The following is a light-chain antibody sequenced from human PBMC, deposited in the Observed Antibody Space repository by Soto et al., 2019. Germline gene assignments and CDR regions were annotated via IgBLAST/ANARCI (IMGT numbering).Light chain of an antibody. CDR2: GAY. CDR1: QSVATN. V-gene: IGKV3-15*01. CDR3: QHYNDLPLT. Sequence: EKVMTQSPATLSVSPGERVTLSCRASQSVATNLAWYQQQPGQAPRLLISGAYIRATGIPDRFSGSGSGTEFTLTITSLQSEDFAVYYCQHYNDLPLTFGQGTKVEIK. J-gene: IGKJ1*01.